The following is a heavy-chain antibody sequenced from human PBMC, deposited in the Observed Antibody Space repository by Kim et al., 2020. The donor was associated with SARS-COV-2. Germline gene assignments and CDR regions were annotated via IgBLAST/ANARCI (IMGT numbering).Heavy chain of an antibody. V-gene: IGHV3-30*18. D-gene: IGHD3-3*01. Sequence: GGSLRLSCAASGFTFSSYGMHWVRQAPGKGLEWVAVISYDGSNKYYADSVKGRFTISRDNSKNTLYLQMNSLRAEDTAVYYCAKGERREWLLRLEYFQL. CDR3: AKGERREWLLRLEYFQL. J-gene: IGHJ1*01. CDR2: ISYDGSNK. CDR1: GFTFSSYG.